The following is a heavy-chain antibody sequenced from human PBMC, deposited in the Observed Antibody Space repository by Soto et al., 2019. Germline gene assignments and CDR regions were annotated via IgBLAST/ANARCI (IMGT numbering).Heavy chain of an antibody. D-gene: IGHD4-17*01. CDR1: GGSISSSSYY. J-gene: IGHJ5*02. CDR3: ARHSPTFRLRTSTNWFDP. CDR2: IYYSGST. Sequence: SETLSLTCTVSGGSISSSSYYWGWIRQPPGKGLEWIGSIYYSGSTYYNPSLKSRVTISVDTSKNQFSLKLSSVTAADTAVYYCARHSPTFRLRTSTNWFDPWGQGTLVTVSS. V-gene: IGHV4-39*01.